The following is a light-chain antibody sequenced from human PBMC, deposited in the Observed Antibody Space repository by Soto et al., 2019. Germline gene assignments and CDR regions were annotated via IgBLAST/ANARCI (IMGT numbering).Light chain of an antibody. CDR3: QQYGSSPPA. J-gene: IGKJ1*01. CDR1: QSVSSN. V-gene: IGKV3-20*01. CDR2: GAS. Sequence: EFVLTQSPGTLSLSPGERATLSCRASQSVSSNLAWYLQKPGQAPRLLISGASIRDTGIPDRFSGSGSGTDFTLTISRLEPEDFAVYYCQQYGSSPPAFGQGTKVDIK.